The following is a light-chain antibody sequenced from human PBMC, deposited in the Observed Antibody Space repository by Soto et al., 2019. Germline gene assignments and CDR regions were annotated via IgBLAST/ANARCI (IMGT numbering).Light chain of an antibody. CDR1: QRVSSN. CDR3: HQYYRTPRT. CDR2: DAS. Sequence: EIVMTQSPATLSVSPGERATLSCRASQRVSSNLAWYQQKPGQAPRLLIYDASSRATGTPDRFSGTGSATDFTLTISRLEPEDFAVYYCHQYYRTPRTFGQGTKVDIK. V-gene: IGKV3-20*01. J-gene: IGKJ1*01.